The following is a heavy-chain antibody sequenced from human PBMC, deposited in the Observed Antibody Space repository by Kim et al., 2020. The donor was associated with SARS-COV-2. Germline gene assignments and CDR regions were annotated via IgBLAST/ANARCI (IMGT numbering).Heavy chain of an antibody. CDR1: GFTFSSYA. J-gene: IGHJ4*02. V-gene: IGHV3-30-3*01. CDR3: ARARIFYAYIDY. CDR2: ISYDGSNK. D-gene: IGHD4-17*01. Sequence: GGSLRLSCAASGFTFSSYAMHWVRQAPGKGLEWVAVISYDGSNKYYADSVKGRFTISRDNSKNTLYLQMNSLRAEDTAVYYCARARIFYAYIDYWGQGTLVTVSS.